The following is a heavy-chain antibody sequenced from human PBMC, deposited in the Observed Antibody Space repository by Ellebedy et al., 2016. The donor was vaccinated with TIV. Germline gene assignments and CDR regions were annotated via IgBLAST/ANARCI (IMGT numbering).Heavy chain of an antibody. Sequence: ASVKVSCXASGCTFSNYYMHWVRQSPGQGLEWMGVINPSGGSTSYAEKFQDRVTMTRDMSTSTVYMDLSSLRSDDTALYYCARLQVRGVNMGAAHFYGMDVWGQGTTVTVSS. J-gene: IGHJ6*02. CDR2: INPSGGST. V-gene: IGHV1-46*01. D-gene: IGHD3-10*01. CDR1: GCTFSNYY. CDR3: ARLQVRGVNMGAAHFYGMDV.